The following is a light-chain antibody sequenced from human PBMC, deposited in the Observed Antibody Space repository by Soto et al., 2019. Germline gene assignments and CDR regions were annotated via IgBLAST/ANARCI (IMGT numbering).Light chain of an antibody. CDR2: AAS. J-gene: IGKJ5*01. Sequence: DIQMTQSPSSLSASVGDRVTITCRASQSISSYLNWYQQKPGKAPKLLXYAASSLQSGVPSRFSGSGSGTDLTLTISSLQPEDFATYYCQQSYSTPPITFGQGTRLEI. V-gene: IGKV1-39*01. CDR3: QQSYSTPPIT. CDR1: QSISSY.